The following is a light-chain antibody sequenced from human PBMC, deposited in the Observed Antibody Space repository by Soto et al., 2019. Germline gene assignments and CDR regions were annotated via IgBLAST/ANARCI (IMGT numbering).Light chain of an antibody. Sequence: SYELTQPPSVSVSPGQTARITCLGNKLGNKYVYWYQQKAGQSPVLVIYQGSKRPSGIPERFSGSNSGNTAALTISGTQTMDEADYYCQAWDSSIAVFGTGTKLTVL. CDR1: KLGNKY. CDR3: QAWDSSIAV. CDR2: QGS. V-gene: IGLV3-1*01. J-gene: IGLJ1*01.